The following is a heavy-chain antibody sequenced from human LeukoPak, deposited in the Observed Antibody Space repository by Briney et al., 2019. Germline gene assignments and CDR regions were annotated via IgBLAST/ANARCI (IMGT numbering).Heavy chain of an antibody. D-gene: IGHD3-16*01. CDR1: GFTFSSYA. CDR3: ARGGGAFDI. CDR2: ITSSSSNT. Sequence: GRSLRLSCAASGFTFSSYAMHWVRQAPGKGLEWVSVITSSSSNTYYTDSVKGRFSISRDNAKNLLELQMNSLRVEDTAVYYCARGGGAFDIWGQGTMVTVSS. J-gene: IGHJ3*02. V-gene: IGHV3-21*01.